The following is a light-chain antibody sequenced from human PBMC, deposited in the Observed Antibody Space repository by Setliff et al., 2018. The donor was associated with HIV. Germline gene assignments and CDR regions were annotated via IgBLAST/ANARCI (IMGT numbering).Light chain of an antibody. V-gene: IGLV2-23*02. CDR3: CSYAGTDTFVV. CDR1: SSDVGGSNH. J-gene: IGLJ1*01. Sequence: QSVLTQPASVSGSPGQSITISCAGTSSDVGGSNHVFWYQQYPGKVPRLIIFEVNKRPSGVSNRFSGSKSGSTAPLAISGLQADDEGDYYCCSYAGTDTFVVFGTGTKVTVL. CDR2: EVN.